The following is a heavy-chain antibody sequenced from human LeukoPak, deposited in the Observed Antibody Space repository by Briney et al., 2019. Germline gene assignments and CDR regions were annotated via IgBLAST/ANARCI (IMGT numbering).Heavy chain of an antibody. Sequence: PSETLPLTCTVSGGSISSSSYYWGWIRQPPGKGLEWIGSIYYSGSTYYNPSLKSRVTISVDTSKNQFSLKLSSVTAADTAVYYCARYSNPLYYYYYMDVWGKGTTVTVSS. D-gene: IGHD4-11*01. CDR2: IYYSGST. J-gene: IGHJ6*03. V-gene: IGHV4-39*01. CDR3: ARYSNPLYYYYYMDV. CDR1: GGSISSSSYY.